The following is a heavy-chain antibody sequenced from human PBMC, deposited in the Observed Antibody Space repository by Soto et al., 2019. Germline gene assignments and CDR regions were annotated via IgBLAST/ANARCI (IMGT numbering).Heavy chain of an antibody. Sequence: ASVKVSCKASGYTFTGYYMHWVRQAPGQGLEWMGWINPNSGGTNYAQKFQGWVTMTRDTSISTAYMELSRLRSDDTAVYYCARGVVVTQRNYYYYGIDVCGQGTTVPVS. CDR2: INPNSGGT. D-gene: IGHD2-15*01. V-gene: IGHV1-2*04. J-gene: IGHJ6*02. CDR1: GYTFTGYY. CDR3: ARGVVVTQRNYYYYGIDV.